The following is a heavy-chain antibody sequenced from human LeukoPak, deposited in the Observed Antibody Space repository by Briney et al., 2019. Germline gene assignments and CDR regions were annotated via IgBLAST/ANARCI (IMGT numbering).Heavy chain of an antibody. J-gene: IGHJ5*02. V-gene: IGHV4-34*01. Sequence: SETLSLTCAVYGGSFSGYYWSWIRQPPGKGLEWIGEINHSGSTDYNPSLKSRVTIPVDTSKNQFSLKLSSVTAADTAVYYCARGKGFYYGSGSYSDGLDPWGQGTLVTVSS. CDR1: GGSFSGYY. D-gene: IGHD3-10*01. CDR2: INHSGST. CDR3: ARGKGFYYGSGSYSDGLDP.